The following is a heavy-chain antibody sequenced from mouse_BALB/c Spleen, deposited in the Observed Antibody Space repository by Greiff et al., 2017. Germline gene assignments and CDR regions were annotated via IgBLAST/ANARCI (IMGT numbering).Heavy chain of an antibody. Sequence: QVQLKESGPGLVAPSQSLSITCTVSGFSLTGYGVNWVRQPPGKGLEWLGMIWGDGSTDYNSALKSRLSISKDNSKSQVFLKMNSLQTDDTARYYCARDRDMGYDEGNWFAYWGQGTLVTVSA. J-gene: IGHJ3*01. D-gene: IGHD2-2*01. CDR2: IWGDGST. CDR3: ARDRDMGYDEGNWFAY. V-gene: IGHV2-6-7*01. CDR1: GFSLTGYG.